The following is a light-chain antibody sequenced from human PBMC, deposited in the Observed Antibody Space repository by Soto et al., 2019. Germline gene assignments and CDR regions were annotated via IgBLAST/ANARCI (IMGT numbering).Light chain of an antibody. CDR1: SSDVGGYNY. Sequence: QSVLAQPASVSGSPGQSITISCTGTSSDVGGYNYVSWYQQHPGKAPKLMIYEVSNRLSGVSNRFSGSKSGNTASLTISGLQAEDEADYYCSSYTSSSTLVFGTGTKVTVL. CDR2: EVS. CDR3: SSYTSSSTLV. J-gene: IGLJ1*01. V-gene: IGLV2-14*01.